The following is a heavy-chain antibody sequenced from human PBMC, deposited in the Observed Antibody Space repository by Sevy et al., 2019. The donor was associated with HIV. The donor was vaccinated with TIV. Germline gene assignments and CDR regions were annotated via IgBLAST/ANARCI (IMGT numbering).Heavy chain of an antibody. CDR2: INPSGGST. D-gene: IGHD4-17*01. Sequence: ASVEVSCKASGYTFTSYYMHWVRQAPGQGLEWMGIINPSGGSTSYAQKFQGRVTMTRDTSTSTVYMELSSLRSEDTAVYYCARNWYGDSDYYYYYGMDVWGQGTTVTVSS. V-gene: IGHV1-46*03. CDR3: ARNWYGDSDYYYYYGMDV. CDR1: GYTFTSYY. J-gene: IGHJ6*02.